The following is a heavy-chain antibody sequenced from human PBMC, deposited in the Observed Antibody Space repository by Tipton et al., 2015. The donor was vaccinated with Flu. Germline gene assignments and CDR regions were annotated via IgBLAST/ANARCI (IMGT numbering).Heavy chain of an antibody. D-gene: IGHD2-15*01. CDR2: IYYSGIT. CDR1: DGSIGSSNYY. V-gene: IGHV4-39*07. Sequence: LRLSCTVSDGSIGSSNYYWGWIRQPPGMGLEWIGIIYYSGITSYNPSLKSRVTISEDTSKNQFSLTLNSVTAADAAVYYCARDYCSGGICYPDYWGQGTLVTVSS. CDR3: ARDYCSGGICYPDY. J-gene: IGHJ4*02.